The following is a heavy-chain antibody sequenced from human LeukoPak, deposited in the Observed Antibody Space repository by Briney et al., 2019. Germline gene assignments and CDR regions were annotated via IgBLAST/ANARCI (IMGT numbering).Heavy chain of an antibody. Sequence: GGPVSLPCGASGFIFSSYGVMWAREAREEAVECVSPISCCGCSIYCAHSVKGRFHISREQYKNTLYVQMNRLRGGHGAVFFRARDSAKKYDVYWGQGTLVTVSS. CDR2: ISCCGCSI. D-gene: IGHD2/OR15-2a*01. V-gene: IGHV3-23*01. J-gene: IGHJ4*02. CDR1: GFIFSSYG. CDR3: ARDSAKKYDVY.